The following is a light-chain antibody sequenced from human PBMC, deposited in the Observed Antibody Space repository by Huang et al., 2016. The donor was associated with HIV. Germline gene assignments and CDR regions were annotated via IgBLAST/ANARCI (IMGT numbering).Light chain of an antibody. CDR1: EPASRNY. Sequence: EIAFRQSPDTLSLSPGERATLSCWAGEPASRNYLAWYQQKPGQAPRLLIYAASTRGTGIPDRTRGSASGTDFNLTFNSREPEDVAVYYWQQYGSSPWTFGRGTRVEIK. V-gene: IGKV3-20*01. J-gene: IGKJ1*01. CDR3: QQYGSSPWT. CDR2: AAS.